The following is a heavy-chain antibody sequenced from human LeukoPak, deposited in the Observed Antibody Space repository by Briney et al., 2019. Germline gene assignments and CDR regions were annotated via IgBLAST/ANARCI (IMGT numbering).Heavy chain of an antibody. CDR1: GGSISSSSYY. CDR3: ARQTTVRIGPYYFDY. D-gene: IGHD3-10*01. V-gene: IGHV4-39*01. J-gene: IGHJ4*02. Sequence: SETLSLTCTVSGGSISSSSYYWGWIRQPPGKGLEWIGSIYYSGSTYYNPSLKSRVTISVATSKNQFSLKLSSVTAADTAVYDCARQTTVRIGPYYFDYWGQGTLVTVSS. CDR2: IYYSGST.